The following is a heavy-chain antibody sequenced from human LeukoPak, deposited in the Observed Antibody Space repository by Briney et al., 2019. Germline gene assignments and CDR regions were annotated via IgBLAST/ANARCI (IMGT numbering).Heavy chain of an antibody. J-gene: IGHJ4*02. V-gene: IGHV3-30*18. CDR3: AKEVVVVITAPTEAGFDY. Sequence: QPGGSLRLSCAASGFTFSSYGMHWVRQAPGKGLEWVAVISYDGSNKYYADSVKGRFTISRDNSKNTLHLQMNSLRAEDTAVYYCAKEVVVVITAPTEAGFDYWGQGTLVTVSS. D-gene: IGHD3-22*01. CDR1: GFTFSSYG. CDR2: ISYDGSNK.